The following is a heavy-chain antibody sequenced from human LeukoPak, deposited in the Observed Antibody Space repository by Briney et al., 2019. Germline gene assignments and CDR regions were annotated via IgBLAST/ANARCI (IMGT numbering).Heavy chain of an antibody. V-gene: IGHV1-46*01. CDR2: INPSGGST. CDR1: GYTFTSYY. J-gene: IGHJ5*02. D-gene: IGHD1-1*01. Sequence: ASVKVSCKASGYTFTSYYMHWVRQAPGQGLEWMGIINPSGGSTSYAQKFQGRVTMTRDTSTSTVYMELSSLRSDDTAVYYCARVSELEIDAIWFDPWGQGTLVTVSS. CDR3: ARVSELEIDAIWFDP.